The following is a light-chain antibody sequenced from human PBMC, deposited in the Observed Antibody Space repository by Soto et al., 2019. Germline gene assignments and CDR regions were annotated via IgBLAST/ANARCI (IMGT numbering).Light chain of an antibody. Sequence: EIVLTQSPDTLSLSPGERATLSCRASHNISTSLAWYQQKPGQAPRLLIYDASDRATGIPARFSGSGSGTDFTLTISSLEPEDFAVYYCQQRGNRPPLTFGGGTKVDI. J-gene: IGKJ4*01. V-gene: IGKV3-11*01. CDR1: HNISTS. CDR2: DAS. CDR3: QQRGNRPPLT.